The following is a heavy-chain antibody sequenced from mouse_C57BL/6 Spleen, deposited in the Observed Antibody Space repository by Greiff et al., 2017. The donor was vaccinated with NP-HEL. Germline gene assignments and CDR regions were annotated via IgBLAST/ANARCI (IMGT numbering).Heavy chain of an antibody. J-gene: IGHJ4*01. CDR1: GYAFSSSW. V-gene: IGHV1-82*01. CDR2: IYPGDGDT. Sequence: QVQLQQSGPELVKPGVSVKISCKASGYAFSSSWMNWVKQRPGKGLEWIGRIYPGDGDTNYNGKFKGKATLTADKSSSTAYMQLSSLTSEDSAVYFCARGITTVVAPYAMDYWGQGTSVTVSS. D-gene: IGHD1-1*01. CDR3: ARGITTVVAPYAMDY.